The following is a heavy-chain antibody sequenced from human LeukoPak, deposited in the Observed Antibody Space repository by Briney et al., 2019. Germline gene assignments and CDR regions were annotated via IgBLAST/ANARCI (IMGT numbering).Heavy chain of an antibody. CDR2: ISDYT. D-gene: IGHD6-19*01. CDR3: ARDSNAAYSSGWYPGY. Sequence: AASVKVSCKASGYTFTTFGIAWVRQAPGQGLEWMGWISDYTNYAQKVQGRVTVTTDTSTSTAYVELRSLRSDDTAIYYCARDSNAAYSSGWYPGYWGQGTLVTVSS. CDR1: GYTFTTFG. V-gene: IGHV1-18*01. J-gene: IGHJ4*02.